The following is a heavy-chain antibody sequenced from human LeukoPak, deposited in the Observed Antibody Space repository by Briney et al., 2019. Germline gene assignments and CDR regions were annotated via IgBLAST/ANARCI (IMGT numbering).Heavy chain of an antibody. CDR3: ARYSDGSGWAAFDT. J-gene: IGHJ3*02. D-gene: IGHD3-22*01. CDR1: GGSFSGYY. Sequence: KPSETLSLTCAVYGGSFSGYYWSWIRQPPGKGLEWIGEINHSGSTNYNPSLKSRVTISVDTSKNQFSLKLSSVTAADTAVYYCARYSDGSGWAAFDTWGQGTVATVSS. V-gene: IGHV4-34*01. CDR2: INHSGST.